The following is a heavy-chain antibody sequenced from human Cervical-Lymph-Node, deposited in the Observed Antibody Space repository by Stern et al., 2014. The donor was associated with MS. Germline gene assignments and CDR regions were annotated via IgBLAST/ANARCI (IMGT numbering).Heavy chain of an antibody. CDR2: ISYDGSNK. J-gene: IGHJ4*02. V-gene: IGHV3-30*01. CDR3: ASSSSEGYSSLDYFDY. CDR1: GFTFSSYA. D-gene: IGHD6-19*01. Sequence: QVQLVQSGGGVVQPGRSLRLSCAASGFTFSSYAMHWVRQAPGKGLEWVAVISYDGSNKYYADYVKGRFTISRDNSKNTLYLQMNSLRAEDTAVYYCASSSSEGYSSLDYFDYWGQGTLVTVSS.